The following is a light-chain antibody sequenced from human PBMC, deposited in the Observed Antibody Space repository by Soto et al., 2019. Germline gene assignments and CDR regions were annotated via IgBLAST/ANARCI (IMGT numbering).Light chain of an antibody. CDR1: QSISEL. Sequence: EVVLTQSPATLSLSPGDSATLSCRASQSISELLAWYQHKPGQAPRLLIFDASKRAEGVPARFSGSGSGTDFTLTISSLEPEDFAVYYCQQRSDWPPYTFGRGTKVEHK. CDR2: DAS. CDR3: QQRSDWPPYT. J-gene: IGKJ2*01. V-gene: IGKV3-11*01.